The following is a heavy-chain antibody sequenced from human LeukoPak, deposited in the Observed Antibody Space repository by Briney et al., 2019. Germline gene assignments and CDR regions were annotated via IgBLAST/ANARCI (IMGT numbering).Heavy chain of an antibody. V-gene: IGHV3-7*01. CDR1: GFTFSDYW. Sequence: GGSLRLSCAASGFTFSDYWMTWVRQAPGKGPEWVANIREDGRKAYYVDSVRGRFTISRDNVKSSLYLQMSYLRTEDTAIYYCARDQVGGHYQFWGQGALVAVSS. CDR2: IREDGRKA. D-gene: IGHD2-21*02. CDR3: ARDQVGGHYQF. J-gene: IGHJ4*02.